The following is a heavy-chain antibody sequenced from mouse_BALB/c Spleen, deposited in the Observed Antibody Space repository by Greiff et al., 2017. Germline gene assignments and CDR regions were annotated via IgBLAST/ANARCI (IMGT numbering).Heavy chain of an antibody. CDR2: IWTGGGT. CDR3: VRDDGYYDYYAMDY. J-gene: IGHJ4*01. Sequence: VQLVESGPGLVAPSQSLSITCTVSGFSLTSYDISWIRQPPGKGLEWLGVIWTGGGTNYNSAFMSRLSISKDNSKSQVFLKMNSLQTDDTAIYYCVRDDGYYDYYAMDYWGQGTSVTVSS. CDR1: GFSLTSYD. V-gene: IGHV2-9-2*01. D-gene: IGHD2-3*01.